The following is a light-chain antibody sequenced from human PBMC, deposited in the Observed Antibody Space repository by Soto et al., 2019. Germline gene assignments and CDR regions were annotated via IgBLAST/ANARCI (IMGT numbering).Light chain of an antibody. V-gene: IGLV1-40*01. CDR2: VNI. CDR3: QSHDSSLSGYV. Sequence: QSVLTQPPSVSGAPGQRVTISCTGSSSNIGAGYDVHWYQQLPGTAPKLLIFVNINRPSGVPDRFSGSKSGTSASLAITGLRAEDEADYYCQSHDSSLSGYVFGTGTKVTVL. CDR1: SSNIGAGYD. J-gene: IGLJ1*01.